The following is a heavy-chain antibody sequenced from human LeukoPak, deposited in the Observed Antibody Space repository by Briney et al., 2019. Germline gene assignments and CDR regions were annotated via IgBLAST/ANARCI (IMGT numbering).Heavy chain of an antibody. J-gene: IGHJ5*01. CDR2: IPYDGSNK. CDR1: GFTFSGYG. V-gene: IGHV3-30*18. Sequence: GSLSLSCAASGFTFSGYGMHWLRQAPGKGLEWVAVIPYDGSNKYYTDSVKGRFTISRDNSKNTLYLQMNSLRAEDTAVYYCAKNRVPTAITPDSWGQGTLVTVSS. CDR3: AKNRVPTAITPDS. D-gene: IGHD2-2*02.